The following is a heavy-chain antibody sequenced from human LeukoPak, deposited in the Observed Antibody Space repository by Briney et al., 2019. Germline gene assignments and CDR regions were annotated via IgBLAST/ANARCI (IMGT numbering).Heavy chain of an antibody. Sequence: PSETLSLTCAVYGGSFSGYYWSWIRQPPGKGLEWIGEINHSGSTNYNPSLKSRVTISVDTSKNQFSLKLSSVTAADTAVYYCARRYKLPRGLVDYWGQGTLVTVSS. J-gene: IGHJ4*02. D-gene: IGHD2-2*01. V-gene: IGHV4-34*01. CDR3: ARRYKLPRGLVDY. CDR1: GGSFSGYY. CDR2: INHSGST.